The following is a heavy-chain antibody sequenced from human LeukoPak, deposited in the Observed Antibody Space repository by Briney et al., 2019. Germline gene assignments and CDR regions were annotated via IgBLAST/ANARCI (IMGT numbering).Heavy chain of an antibody. CDR1: GFTVSSNH. J-gene: IGHJ4*02. V-gene: IGHV3-53*01. CDR2: IYTGGET. Sequence: GGSLILSCAASGFTVSSNHMSWVRQAPGKGLEWVSVIYTGGETYYADSVKGRFTISRDNFKNTLYLQMNSLRAEDTAVYYCARENYFDYWGQGTLVTVSS. CDR3: ARENYFDY.